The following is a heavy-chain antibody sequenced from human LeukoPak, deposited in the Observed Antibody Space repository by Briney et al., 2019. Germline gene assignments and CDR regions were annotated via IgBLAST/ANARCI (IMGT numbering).Heavy chain of an antibody. D-gene: IGHD6-6*01. V-gene: IGHV3-11*06. CDR1: GFTFSDYY. CDR3: ANSISARGAAY. J-gene: IGHJ4*02. Sequence: PGGSLRLSCAASGFTFSDYYMSWIRQAPGKGLEWVSYISSSSNYTNYADSVKGRFTISRDNAKNSLYLQMSSLRAEDTAVYYCANSISARGAAYWSQGTLVTVSS. CDR2: ISSSSNYT.